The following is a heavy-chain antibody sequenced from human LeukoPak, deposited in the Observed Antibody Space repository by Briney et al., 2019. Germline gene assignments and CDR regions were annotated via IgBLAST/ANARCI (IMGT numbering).Heavy chain of an antibody. V-gene: IGHV4-59*01. CDR1: GGSISSYY. D-gene: IGHD6-6*01. Sequence: PSGTLSLTCTVSGGSISSYYWSWIRQPPRKGLEWIWYIYYSGGTNYNPSLKSRVTISVDTSKNQFSLKLCSVTAADTAVYYCARVDPDSSSTLEVFDYWGQGTLVTVSS. CDR2: IYYSGGT. CDR3: ARVDPDSSSTLEVFDY. J-gene: IGHJ4*02.